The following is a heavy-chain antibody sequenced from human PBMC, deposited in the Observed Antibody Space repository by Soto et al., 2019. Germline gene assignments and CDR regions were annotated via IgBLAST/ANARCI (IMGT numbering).Heavy chain of an antibody. CDR1: GGSVRAPDW. CDR3: ARVRQGCSANNCYFNP. Sequence: QVHLQEAGSGLVAPSVTLSVTCALSGGSVRAPDWWNWVRLSPSKGLAWIAEVHIFGHSNYNPSLRSRVSVSIDSSKNQFYLNLNSVTAADTAIYYCARVRQGCSANNCYFNPWGKDTQVTISS. D-gene: IGHD1-1*01. CDR2: VHIFGHS. J-gene: IGHJ1*01. V-gene: IGHV4-4*02.